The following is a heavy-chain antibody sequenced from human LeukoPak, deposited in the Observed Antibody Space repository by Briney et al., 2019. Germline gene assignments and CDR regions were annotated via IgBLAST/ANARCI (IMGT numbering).Heavy chain of an antibody. CDR3: ARGHVGALRGVMGYFDY. Sequence: GGSLRLSCEASGFTFSNYAMHWVRQAPGKGLEWVGVALYDGSMKYYGDSVKGRFTISRDNSKNTLYLQLSSLRAEDTAVYYCARGHVGALRGVMGYFDYWGQGTLVTVSS. J-gene: IGHJ4*02. V-gene: IGHV3-30*04. CDR1: GFTFSNYA. CDR2: ALYDGSMK. D-gene: IGHD3-10*01.